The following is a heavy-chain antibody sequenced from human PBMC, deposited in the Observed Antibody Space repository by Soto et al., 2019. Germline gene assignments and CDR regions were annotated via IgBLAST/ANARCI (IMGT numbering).Heavy chain of an antibody. Sequence: EVQLLESGGGLVQPGGSLRLSCAASGFTFSSYAMSWVRQAPGKGLEWVSAISGSGGSTHYADSVKGRFTISRDNSKNTLYLKMNSLRAEDTAVYYCAKVVVAVAGHFDYWGQGTLVTVSS. D-gene: IGHD6-19*01. CDR3: AKVVVAVAGHFDY. J-gene: IGHJ4*02. CDR1: GFTFSSYA. V-gene: IGHV3-23*01. CDR2: ISGSGGST.